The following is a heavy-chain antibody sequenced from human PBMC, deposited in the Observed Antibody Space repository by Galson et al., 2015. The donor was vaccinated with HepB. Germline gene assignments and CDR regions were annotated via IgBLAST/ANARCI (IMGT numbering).Heavy chain of an antibody. CDR1: GYTLTELS. V-gene: IGHV1-24*01. J-gene: IGHJ6*02. CDR2: FDPEDGET. Sequence: SVKVSCKVSGYTLTELSMHWVRQAPGKGLEWMGGFDPEDGETIYAQKFQGRVTMTEDTSTDTAYMELSSLRSEDTAVYYCATGPHWNDNYYYYGMDVWGQGTTVTVSS. D-gene: IGHD1-1*01. CDR3: ATGPHWNDNYYYYGMDV.